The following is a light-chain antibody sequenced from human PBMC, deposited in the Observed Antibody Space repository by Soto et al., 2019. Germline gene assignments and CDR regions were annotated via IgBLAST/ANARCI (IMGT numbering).Light chain of an antibody. CDR2: GAS. Sequence: EVLMTQSPATLSVSPGERATLSCRASQSVSSSLAWYQQKPGQAPRLLIYGASTRATGIPARFSGSGSGTEFTLTLSSLQSEDFAVYYCQQYNNWPPWTFGQGTKVEIK. J-gene: IGKJ1*01. CDR3: QQYNNWPPWT. CDR1: QSVSSS. V-gene: IGKV3-15*01.